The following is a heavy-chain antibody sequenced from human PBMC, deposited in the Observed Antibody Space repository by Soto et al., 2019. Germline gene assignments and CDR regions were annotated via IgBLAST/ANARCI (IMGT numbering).Heavy chain of an antibody. D-gene: IGHD3-3*01. J-gene: IGHJ6*02. CDR2: INHSGST. CDR1: GGSFSGYY. Sequence: SETLSLTCAVYGGSFSGYYWSWIRQPPGKGLEWIGEINHSGSTNYNPSLKSRVTIPVDTSKSQFSLKLSSVTAADTAVYYCARKKVRFLEWLSNGMDVWGQGTTVTVSS. CDR3: ARKKVRFLEWLSNGMDV. V-gene: IGHV4-34*01.